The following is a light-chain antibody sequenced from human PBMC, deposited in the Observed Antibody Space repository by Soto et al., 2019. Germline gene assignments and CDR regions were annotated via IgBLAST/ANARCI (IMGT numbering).Light chain of an antibody. V-gene: IGLV7-46*01. Sequence: QAVVTQEPSLTVSPGGTVTLTCGSSTGAVTSGHYPYWFQQKPGQAPRTLIYDTSNKHSWTPARFSGSLLGGKAALTLSGAQPEDEAEYYCLRSYKVFGGGTKLTVL. CDR3: LRSYKV. J-gene: IGLJ2*01. CDR1: TGAVTSGHY. CDR2: DTS.